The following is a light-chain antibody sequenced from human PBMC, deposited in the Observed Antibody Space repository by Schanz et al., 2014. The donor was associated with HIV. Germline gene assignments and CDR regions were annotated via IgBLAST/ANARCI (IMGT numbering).Light chain of an antibody. V-gene: IGKV1-9*01. CDR1: QGISNS. CDR2: AAS. CDR3: QQHNGPPYT. Sequence: DIQLTQSPSFLSASVGDRVTITCRASQGISNSLAWYQQRPGKAPKVLIYAASTLQRGVPSRFSGSGSGTEFTLTISSLQPEDFATYYCQQHNGPPYTFGQGTKVDIK. J-gene: IGKJ2*01.